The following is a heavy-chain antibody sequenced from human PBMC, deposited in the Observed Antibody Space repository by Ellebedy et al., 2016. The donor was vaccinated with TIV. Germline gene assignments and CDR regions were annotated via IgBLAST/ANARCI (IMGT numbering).Heavy chain of an antibody. J-gene: IGHJ6*02. CDR2: IFYSGST. V-gene: IGHV4-31*01. D-gene: IGHD3-10*01. CDR3: ARQRRDGSGPRMDV. CDR1: GGSIRSSGYY. Sequence: MPSETLSLTCTVSGGSIRSSGYYRSWIRQHPGKGLEWIGNIFYSGSTYYNPSLKSLVTISVDMSKNQFTLKLRSVTAADTAVYYCARQRRDGSGPRMDVWGQGTTVTVSS.